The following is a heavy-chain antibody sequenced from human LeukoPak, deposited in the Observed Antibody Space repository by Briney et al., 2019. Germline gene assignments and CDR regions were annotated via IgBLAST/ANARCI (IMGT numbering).Heavy chain of an antibody. J-gene: IGHJ4*02. Sequence: ASVKVSCKASGYTFTGYYMHWVRQAPGQGLEWMGWINPNSGGTNYAQKFQGRVTMTRDTSISTAYMELSRLRSDGTAVYYCARAHDCSSTSCYARYFDYWGQGTLVTVSS. V-gene: IGHV1-2*02. CDR3: ARAHDCSSTSCYARYFDY. CDR1: GYTFTGYY. CDR2: INPNSGGT. D-gene: IGHD2-2*01.